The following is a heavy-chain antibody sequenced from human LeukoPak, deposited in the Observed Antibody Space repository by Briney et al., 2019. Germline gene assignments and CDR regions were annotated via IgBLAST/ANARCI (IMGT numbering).Heavy chain of an antibody. Sequence: PGGSLRLSCAASGFTFSSYAMSWVRQAPGKGLEWVSAIRGSGGTTYYADSVKGRFTISRDNSKNTLYLQMNSLRAEDTAVYYCANCFRGYSYGFDSNWYFDLWGRGTLVTVSS. D-gene: IGHD5-18*01. J-gene: IGHJ2*01. V-gene: IGHV3-23*01. CDR1: GFTFSSYA. CDR3: ANCFRGYSYGFDSNWYFDL. CDR2: IRGSGGTT.